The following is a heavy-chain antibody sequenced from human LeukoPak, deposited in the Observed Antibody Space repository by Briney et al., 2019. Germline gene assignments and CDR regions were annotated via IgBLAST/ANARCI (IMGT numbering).Heavy chain of an antibody. V-gene: IGHV4-34*01. CDR1: GGSFTDYY. D-gene: IGHD3-22*01. CDR2: INHGGYT. J-gene: IGHJ3*02. Sequence: SETLSLTCAVYGGSFTDYYWTWVRQPPGKGLEWIGEINHGGYTNYSPTLKSRVTLSVDTSKNQFSLKLSSVTAADTAVYFCARDMIVGGLGAFDIWGQGTIVTVSS. CDR3: ARDMIVGGLGAFDI.